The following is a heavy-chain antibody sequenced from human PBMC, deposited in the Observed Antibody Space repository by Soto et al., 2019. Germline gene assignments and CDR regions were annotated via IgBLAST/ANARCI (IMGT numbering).Heavy chain of an antibody. V-gene: IGHV3-53*01. J-gene: IGHJ6*02. CDR2: IYSGGST. CDR3: ARENSSYGMDV. D-gene: IGHD3-22*01. CDR1: GFTVSSNY. Sequence: PGGSLRLSCAASGFTVSSNYMGWVRQAPGKGLEWVSVIYSGGSTYYADSVKGRFTISRDNSKNTLYLQMNSLRAEDTAVYYCARENSSYGMDVWGQGTTVTVSS.